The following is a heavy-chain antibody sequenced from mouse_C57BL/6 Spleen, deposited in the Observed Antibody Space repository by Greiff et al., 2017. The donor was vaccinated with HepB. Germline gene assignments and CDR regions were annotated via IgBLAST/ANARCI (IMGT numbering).Heavy chain of an antibody. D-gene: IGHD2-2*01. J-gene: IGHJ4*01. CDR3: TRGTMVTTGYAMDY. Sequence: VQLQQSGAELVRPGASVTLSCKASGYTFTDYEMHWVKQTPVHGLEWIGAIDPETGGTAYNQKFKGKAILTADKSSSTAYMELRSLTSEDSAVYYCTRGTMVTTGYAMDYWGQGTSVTVSS. CDR1: GYTFTDYE. CDR2: IDPETGGT. V-gene: IGHV1-15*01.